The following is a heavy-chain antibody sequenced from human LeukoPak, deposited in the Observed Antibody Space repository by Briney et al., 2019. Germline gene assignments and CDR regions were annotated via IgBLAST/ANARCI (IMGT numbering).Heavy chain of an antibody. J-gene: IGHJ4*02. D-gene: IGHD2-2*01. CDR2: IRYDGSNK. CDR1: GFTFSSYG. Sequence: GGSLRLSCAASGFTFSSYGMHWVRQAPGKGLEWVAFIRYDGSNKYYADSVKGRFTISRDNSKNTLYLQMNSLRAEDTAVYYCAKGRCSSTSCYSNFDYWGQGTLVTVSS. CDR3: AKGRCSSTSCYSNFDY. V-gene: IGHV3-30*02.